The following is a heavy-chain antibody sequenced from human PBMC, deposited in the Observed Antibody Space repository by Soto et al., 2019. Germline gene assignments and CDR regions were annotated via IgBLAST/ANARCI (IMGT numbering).Heavy chain of an antibody. CDR1: GYSFTNND. J-gene: IGHJ5*02. V-gene: IGHV1-8*01. D-gene: IGHD3-16*01. CDR2: MNPGSGDT. CDR3: ARMETFGSLNWFDP. Sequence: ASVKVSCKASGYSFTNNDVSWVRQATGQGLEWMGWMNPGSGDTGYAQKIQGRVTMTRDISIATAYMELSSLRSDDTAIYYCARMETFGSLNWFDPWGQGTLVT.